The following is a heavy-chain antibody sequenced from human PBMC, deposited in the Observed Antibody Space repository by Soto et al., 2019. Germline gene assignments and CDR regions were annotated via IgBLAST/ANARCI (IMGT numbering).Heavy chain of an antibody. CDR2: ISYDGSNK. CDR1: GFTFSSYA. Sequence: QVQLVESGGGVVQPGRSLRLSCAASGFTFSSYAMHWVRQAPGKGLEWVAVISYDGSNKYYADSVKGRFTISRDNSKNTLSLQMNSLRAEDTAVYYCARWFGEKWVDYWVQGTLVTVSS. CDR3: ARWFGEKWVDY. V-gene: IGHV3-30-3*01. J-gene: IGHJ4*02. D-gene: IGHD3-10*01.